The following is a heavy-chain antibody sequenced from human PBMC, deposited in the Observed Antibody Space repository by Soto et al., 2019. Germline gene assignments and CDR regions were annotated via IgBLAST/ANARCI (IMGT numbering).Heavy chain of an antibody. J-gene: IGHJ3*02. CDR2: IYYSGST. CDR1: GGSISSYY. D-gene: IGHD5-18*01. CDR3: ARRGHSYATGHAFDI. Sequence: SETLSLTCTVSGGSISSYYWSWIRQPPGKGLEWIGYIYYSGSTNYNPSLKSRVTISVDTSKNQFSLKLSSVTAADTAVYYCARRGHSYATGHAFDIWGQGTMVTVSS. V-gene: IGHV4-59*08.